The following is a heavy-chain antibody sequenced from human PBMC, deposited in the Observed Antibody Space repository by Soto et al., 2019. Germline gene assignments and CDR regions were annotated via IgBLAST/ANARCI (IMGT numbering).Heavy chain of an antibody. J-gene: IGHJ6*02. CDR2: INPSGGST. Sequence: GASVKVSCKASGYTFTSYYMHWVRQAPGQGLEWMGIINPSGGSTSYAQKFQGRVTMTRDTSTSTVYMELSSLRSEDTAVYYCARDPPTTVTRYGMDVWGQGTTVTVSS. CDR3: ARDPPTTVTRYGMDV. CDR1: GYTFTSYY. V-gene: IGHV1-46*01. D-gene: IGHD4-17*01.